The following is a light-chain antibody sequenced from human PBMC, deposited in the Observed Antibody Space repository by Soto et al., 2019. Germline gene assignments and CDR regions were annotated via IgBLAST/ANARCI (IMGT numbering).Light chain of an antibody. CDR2: GAS. CDR3: QQYNKWPPVT. J-gene: IGKJ5*01. CDR1: QSVSSN. V-gene: IGKV3-15*01. Sequence: EIGMTQSPATPSVSPGERVTLSCRASQSVSSNLAWYQQKSCQAPRLLIYGASTRATGIPARFSGSGSGTEFTLTIMSLQSEEFTIDYCQQYNKWPPVTFGQRTRLEMK.